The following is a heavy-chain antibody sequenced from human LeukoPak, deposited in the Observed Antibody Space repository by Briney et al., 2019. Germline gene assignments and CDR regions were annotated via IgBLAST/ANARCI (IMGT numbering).Heavy chain of an antibody. CDR2: ISGSGAST. J-gene: IGHJ4*02. CDR1: GFTFSNNV. D-gene: IGHD1-26*01. Sequence: GGSLRLSCAASGFTFSNNVMSWVRQAPGKGLEWVSTISGSGASTYYADSVKGRFTISRDNSKNTLYLQMNSLRAEDTAIYYCAKGPYSESYSDYWGQGTLVTVSS. V-gene: IGHV3-23*01. CDR3: AKGPYSESYSDY.